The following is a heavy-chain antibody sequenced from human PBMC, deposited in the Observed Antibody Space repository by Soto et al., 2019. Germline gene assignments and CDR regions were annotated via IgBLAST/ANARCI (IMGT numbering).Heavy chain of an antibody. V-gene: IGHV1-18*01. D-gene: IGHD4-17*01. CDR1: GYTFTSYG. Sequence: QVQLVQSGAEVKKPGASVKVSCKASGYTFTSYGISWVRQAPGQGLEWMGWISANNGKPNYPRKLQGRVTLTTDTATSTDYMELRSLRSDATAVYYCARDYGDYFLFTLHYWGQGTLVSVSS. J-gene: IGHJ4*02. CDR2: ISANNGKP. CDR3: ARDYGDYFLFTLHY.